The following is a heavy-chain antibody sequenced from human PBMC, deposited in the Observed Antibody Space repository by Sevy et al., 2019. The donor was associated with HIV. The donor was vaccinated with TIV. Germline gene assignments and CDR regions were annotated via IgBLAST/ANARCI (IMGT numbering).Heavy chain of an antibody. CDR3: ASAREYYEDSSGYLDY. V-gene: IGHV1-24*01. CDR2: FDPEDGET. Sequence: ASVKVSCKVSGYTLTKLSMHWVRQAPGKGREWMGRFDPEDGETIYAQKFQGRVTMTVDTSTDTAYMELSSLRYEDTAVYYCASAREYYEDSSGYLDYWGQGTLVTVSS. CDR1: GYTLTKLS. D-gene: IGHD3-22*01. J-gene: IGHJ4*02.